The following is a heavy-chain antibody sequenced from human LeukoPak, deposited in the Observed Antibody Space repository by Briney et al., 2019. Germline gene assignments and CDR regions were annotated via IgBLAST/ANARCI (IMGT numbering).Heavy chain of an antibody. V-gene: IGHV3-49*02. CDR2: IRSKAYGGTT. J-gene: IGHJ3*02. CDR3: TEGGCYFGAAFDI. D-gene: IGHD1-26*01. Sequence: SWIRQPPGKGLEWVGFIRSKAYGGTTEYAASVKGRFTISRDDSKSIAYLQMNSLKTEDTAVYYCTEGGCYFGAAFDIWGQGTMVTVSS.